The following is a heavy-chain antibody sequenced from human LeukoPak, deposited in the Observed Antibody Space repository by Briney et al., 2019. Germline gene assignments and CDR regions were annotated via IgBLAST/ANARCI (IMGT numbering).Heavy chain of an antibody. Sequence: GESLKISCKGSGYSSTSYWIGWVRQMPGKGLEWMGVIYPGDSDTRYSPSFQGQVTISADKSISTAYLQWSSLKASDTAMYYCARHPGGYSSSPGYYYMDVWGKGTTVTVSS. J-gene: IGHJ6*03. CDR2: IYPGDSDT. V-gene: IGHV5-51*01. D-gene: IGHD6-6*01. CDR1: GYSSTSYW. CDR3: ARHPGGYSSSPGYYYMDV.